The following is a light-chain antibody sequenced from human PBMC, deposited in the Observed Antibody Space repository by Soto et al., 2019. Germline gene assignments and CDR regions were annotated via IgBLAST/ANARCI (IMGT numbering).Light chain of an antibody. CDR1: QTVYNNY. CDR3: QQDDNSFT. Sequence: EIVLTQSPGTLYLSPGERATLSCRASQTVYNNYLAWYQQKHGHGARLLIYGASIRIAGIPDSFSGSGAGTVLTLTISSLEPEDFAVYFCQQDDNSFTFVQGTRLELK. CDR2: GAS. J-gene: IGKJ5*01. V-gene: IGKV3-20*01.